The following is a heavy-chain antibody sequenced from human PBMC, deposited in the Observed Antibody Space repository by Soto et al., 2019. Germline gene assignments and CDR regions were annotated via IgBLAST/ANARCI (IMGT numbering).Heavy chain of an antibody. Sequence: EVQLLESGGGLVQPGGSLRLSCAASGFTFSAYAMIWVRQAPGKGLEWVSTISSRGDSTYYADSVKGRFTISRDNSMNTVYLQMNNLRADDTAIYHCPVGIYYYGWDGWGQGTTVTVSS. CDR2: ISSRGDST. D-gene: IGHD6-13*01. CDR3: PVGIYYYGWDG. J-gene: IGHJ6*02. V-gene: IGHV3-23*01. CDR1: GFTFSAYA.